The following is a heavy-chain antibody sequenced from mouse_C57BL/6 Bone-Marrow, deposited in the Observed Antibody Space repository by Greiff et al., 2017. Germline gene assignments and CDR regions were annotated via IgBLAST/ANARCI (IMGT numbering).Heavy chain of an antibody. V-gene: IGHV1-69*01. CDR3: ARLDY. CDR1: GYTFPSSW. J-gene: IGHJ4*01. Sequence: VQLQQPEAELVMPGASVKLSCKASGYTFPSSWMPWVKQTPGQGLGWIGEIDPSDSFTNYNQKFKGKSTLTVDKSSSTAYMQLSSLTSEDSAVYYCARLDYWGQGTSVTVSS. CDR2: IDPSDSFT.